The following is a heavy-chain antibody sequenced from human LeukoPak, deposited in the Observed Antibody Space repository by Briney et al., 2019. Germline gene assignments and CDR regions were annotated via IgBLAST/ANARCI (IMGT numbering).Heavy chain of an antibody. Sequence: GGSLRLSCAASGFTFSSYSMNWVRQAPGKGLEWVSSISSSSSYIYYADSVKGRFTISRANAKNSLYLQMNSLRAEDTAVYYCARDCSSTSCYTPWGYYYYGMDVWGQGTTVTVSS. CDR1: GFTFSSYS. D-gene: IGHD2-2*02. J-gene: IGHJ6*02. CDR2: ISSSSSYI. CDR3: ARDCSSTSCYTPWGYYYYGMDV. V-gene: IGHV3-21*01.